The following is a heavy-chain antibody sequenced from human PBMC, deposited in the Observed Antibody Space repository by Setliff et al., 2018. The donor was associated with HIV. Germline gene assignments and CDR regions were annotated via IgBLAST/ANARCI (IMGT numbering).Heavy chain of an antibody. Sequence: SETLSLTGTVSGGSISSHYWSWIRQPPGKGLEWIGYIYYSGSTNYNPSLKSRVTISVDTSKNQFSLKLSSVTAADTAVYYCASHRSVYYFDYWGQGTLVTVSS. V-gene: IGHV4-59*11. J-gene: IGHJ4*02. CDR2: IYYSGST. CDR1: GGSISSHY. CDR3: ASHRSVYYFDY.